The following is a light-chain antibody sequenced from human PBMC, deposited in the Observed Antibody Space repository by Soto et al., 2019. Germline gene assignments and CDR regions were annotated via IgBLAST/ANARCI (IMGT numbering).Light chain of an antibody. CDR1: SSGVGGYNY. Sequence: QSVLTQPASVSGSPGQSITISCTGTSSGVGGYNYVSWYQQHPGKAPKLIIYEVSDRPSGVSNRFSGSKSSNTASLTISGLQPEDEADYYCTSYTIRSTYVFGTGTKVTVL. V-gene: IGLV2-14*01. CDR2: EVS. J-gene: IGLJ1*01. CDR3: TSYTIRSTYV.